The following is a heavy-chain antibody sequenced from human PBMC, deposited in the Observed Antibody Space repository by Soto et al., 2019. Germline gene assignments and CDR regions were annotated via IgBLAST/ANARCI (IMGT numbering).Heavy chain of an antibody. Sequence: DVQLVESGGGLVQPGRSLRLSCAASGFTFDDYAMHWVRQAPGKGLEWVSGISWNSGSIGYADSVKGRFTISRDNAKNSLYLQMNSLRAEDTALYYCAKDTGTTEWYFDYWGQGTLVTVSS. D-gene: IGHD1-7*01. CDR3: AKDTGTTEWYFDY. CDR1: GFTFDDYA. J-gene: IGHJ4*02. V-gene: IGHV3-9*01. CDR2: ISWNSGSI.